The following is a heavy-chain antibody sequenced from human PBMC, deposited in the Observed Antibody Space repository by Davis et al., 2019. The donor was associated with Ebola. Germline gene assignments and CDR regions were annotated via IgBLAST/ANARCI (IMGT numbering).Heavy chain of an antibody. V-gene: IGHV4-31*03. J-gene: IGHJ4*02. CDR2: IYYSGST. D-gene: IGHD3-22*01. CDR1: GGSISSGGYY. Sequence: SETLSLTCTVSGGSISSGGYYWSWIRQHPGKGLEWIGYIYYSGSTYYNPSLKSRVTISVDTSKNQFSLTLTSVTAADTAVYYCAVQSSGYYWLIDSWGQGTLVTVSS. CDR3: AVQSSGYYWLIDS.